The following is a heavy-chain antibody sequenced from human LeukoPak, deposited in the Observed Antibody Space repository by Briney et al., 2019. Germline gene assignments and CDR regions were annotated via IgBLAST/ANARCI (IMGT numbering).Heavy chain of an antibody. CDR3: ARVGHHYLRYLDV. V-gene: IGHV3-53*01. CDR2: LYRGSST. CDR1: GFSFSSKY. J-gene: IGHJ2*01. D-gene: IGHD1-14*01. Sequence: GGSLRLSCEGSGFSFSSKYMNWVRQAPGKGLEWVSILYRGSSTYYTASVKGRFTVSGDDSKNKLYLHMNSMVVEDTAVYYCARVGHHYLRYLDVWGRGTLVTVSS.